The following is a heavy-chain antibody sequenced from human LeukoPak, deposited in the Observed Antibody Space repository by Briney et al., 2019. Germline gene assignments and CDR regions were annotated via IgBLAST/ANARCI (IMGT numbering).Heavy chain of an antibody. CDR1: GGSISSGDYY. D-gene: IGHD3-16*01. V-gene: IGHV4-30-4*08. J-gene: IGHJ5*02. Sequence: SETLSLTCTVSGGSISSGDYYWSWIRQPPGKGLEWIGYIYYSGSTYYNPSLKSRVTISVDTSKNQFSLKLSSVTAADTAVYYCARTRSRGXNWFDPWGQXTLVTXSS. CDR3: ARTRSRGXNWFDP. CDR2: IYYSGST.